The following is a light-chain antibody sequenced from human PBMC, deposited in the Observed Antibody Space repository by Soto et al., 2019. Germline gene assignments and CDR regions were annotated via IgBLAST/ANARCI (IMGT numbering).Light chain of an antibody. Sequence: DIQMTQSPSSLSASVGDRVTITCRASQSVSNYLNWFQHKPGRAPKLLIHTAPTLRSGVPSRFSGSGSGADFTLTISSLQREDFATYYCQQSYTTPFTFGQGTELEIK. J-gene: IGKJ2*01. V-gene: IGKV1-39*01. CDR1: QSVSNY. CDR3: QQSYTTPFT. CDR2: TAP.